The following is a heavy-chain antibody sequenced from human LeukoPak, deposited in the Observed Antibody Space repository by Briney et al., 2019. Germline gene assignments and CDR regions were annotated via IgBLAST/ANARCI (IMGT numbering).Heavy chain of an antibody. CDR1: GFTFNDYY. V-gene: IGHV3-11*01. CDR2: INTIGSTK. Sequence: GGSLRLSCAASGFTFNDYYMSWIRQAPGKGLQWVSHINTIGSTKYYADSVKGRFTISRDNSKNTLYLQMNSLRAEDTAVYYCAKSAVALFDYWGQGTLVTVSS. D-gene: IGHD6-19*01. J-gene: IGHJ4*02. CDR3: AKSAVALFDY.